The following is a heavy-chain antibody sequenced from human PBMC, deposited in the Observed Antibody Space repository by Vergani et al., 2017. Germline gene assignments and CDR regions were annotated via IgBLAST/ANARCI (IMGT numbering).Heavy chain of an antibody. V-gene: IGHV1-18*01. J-gene: IGHJ3*02. CDR2: ISAYNGNT. D-gene: IGHD6-6*01. CDR1: GYTFTSYG. CDR3: ARDDFVIAARPSAFDI. Sequence: QVQLVQSGAEVKKPGASVKVSCKASGYTFTSYGISWMRQAPGQGLEWMGWISAYNGNTNYAQKLQGRVTMTTDTSTSTAYMELRCLRSDDTAVYYCARDDFVIAARPSAFDIWGQGTMVTVSS.